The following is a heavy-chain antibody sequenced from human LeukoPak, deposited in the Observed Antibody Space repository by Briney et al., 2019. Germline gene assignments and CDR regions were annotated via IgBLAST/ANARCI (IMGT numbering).Heavy chain of an antibody. CDR2: ISSSSSYI. V-gene: IGHV3-21*01. CDR3: ARVGSSSSRYYYYMDV. D-gene: IGHD6-6*01. CDR1: GCTFSSYS. Sequence: GGSLRLSCAASGCTFSSYSMNWVRQAPGKGLEGVSSISSSSSYIYYADSVKGRFTISRDNAKNSLYLQMNSLRAEDTAVYYCARVGSSSSRYYYYMDVWGKGTPVTVSS. J-gene: IGHJ6*03.